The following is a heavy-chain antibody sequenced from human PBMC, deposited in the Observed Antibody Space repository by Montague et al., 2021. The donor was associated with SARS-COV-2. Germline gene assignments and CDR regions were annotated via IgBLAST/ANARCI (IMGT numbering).Heavy chain of an antibody. V-gene: IGHV4-34*01. D-gene: IGHD1-7*01. CDR3: ARGRTGTTFYYYYYYGMDV. J-gene: IGHJ6*02. CDR1: GGSFSGYY. CDR2: INHSGST. Sequence: SETLSLTCAVYGGSFSGYYWSWIRQPPGKGLEWIGEINHSGSTNYNPSLKSRVTISVDTSKNQFSLKLSSVTAADTAVYYRARGRTGTTFYYYYYYGMDVWGQGTTVTVSS.